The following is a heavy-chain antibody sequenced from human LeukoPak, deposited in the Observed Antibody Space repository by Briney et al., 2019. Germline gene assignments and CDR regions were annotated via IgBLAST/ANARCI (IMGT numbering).Heavy chain of an antibody. D-gene: IGHD3-3*01. Sequence: PETLSLTCAVYGGSFSGYYWSWIRQPPGKGLEWIGEINHSGSTNYNPSLKSRVTISVDTSKNQFSLKLSSVTAADTAVYYCASKYYDFWSGYYYFDYWGQGTLVTVSS. J-gene: IGHJ4*02. V-gene: IGHV4-34*01. CDR2: INHSGST. CDR1: GGSFSGYY. CDR3: ASKYYDFWSGYYYFDY.